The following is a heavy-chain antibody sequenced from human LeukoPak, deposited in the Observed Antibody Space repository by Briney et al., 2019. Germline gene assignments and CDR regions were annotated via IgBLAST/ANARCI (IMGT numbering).Heavy chain of an antibody. D-gene: IGHD6-19*01. CDR3: AKRGPAGYSSK. J-gene: IGHJ4*02. CDR1: GFTFSSYA. V-gene: IGHV3-30*04. CDR2: ISYDGSNK. Sequence: PGRSLRLSCAASGFTFSSYAMHWVRQAPGKGLEWVAVISYDGSNKYYADSVKGRFTISRDNSKNTLYLQMNSLRAEDTAVYYCAKRGPAGYSSKWGQGTLVTVSS.